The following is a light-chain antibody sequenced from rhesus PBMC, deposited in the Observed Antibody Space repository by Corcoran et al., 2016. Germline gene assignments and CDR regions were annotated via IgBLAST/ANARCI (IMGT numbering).Light chain of an antibody. CDR1: QGISNW. Sequence: DIQMTQSPSTLSASVGDRVTITCRASQGISNWLAWFQQRAGEAPKLLINKAATLKSGVPSRFSGSGAGKEFHLTISSLQPEDFATYSCQQHYSVPWTFGQGTKVEVK. CDR2: KAA. J-gene: IGKJ1*01. CDR3: QQHYSVPWT. V-gene: IGKV1-21*01.